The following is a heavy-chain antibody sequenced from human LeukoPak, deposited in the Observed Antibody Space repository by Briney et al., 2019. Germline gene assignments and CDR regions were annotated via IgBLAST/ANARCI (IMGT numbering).Heavy chain of an antibody. J-gene: IGHJ4*02. D-gene: IGHD3-9*01. Sequence: ASVKVSCKASGYTFTSYGISWVRQAPGQGLEWMGWISAYNGITNYAQKLQGRVTMTTDTSTSTAYMELRSLRSDDTAVYYCARDLRYDILTNFDYWGQGTLVTVSS. CDR3: ARDLRYDILTNFDY. CDR1: GYTFTSYG. V-gene: IGHV1-18*01. CDR2: ISAYNGIT.